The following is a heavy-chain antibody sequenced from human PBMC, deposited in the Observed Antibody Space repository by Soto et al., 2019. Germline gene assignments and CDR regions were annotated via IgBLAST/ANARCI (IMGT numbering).Heavy chain of an antibody. CDR2: ISSSGSTI. CDR1: GFTFSDYY. CDR3: ARDGVYDYIWGSYRRRSYYFDY. J-gene: IGHJ4*02. V-gene: IGHV3-11*01. D-gene: IGHD3-16*02. Sequence: QVQLVESGGGLVKPGGSLRLSCAASGFTFSDYYMSWIRQAPGKGLEWVSYISSSGSTIYYADSVKGRFTISRDNAKNSLYLQMNSLRAEDTAVYYCARDGVYDYIWGSYRRRSYYFDYWGQGTLVTVSS.